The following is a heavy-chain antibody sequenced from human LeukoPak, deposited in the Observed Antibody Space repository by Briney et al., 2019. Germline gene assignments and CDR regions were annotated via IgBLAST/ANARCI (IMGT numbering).Heavy chain of an antibody. V-gene: IGHV3-53*01. D-gene: IGHD1-26*01. Sequence: GGSLRLSCAASGFTVSSNFMSWVRQAQGKGLEWVSVIYSGGNTYYADSVKGRFTISRDNSKNTLNLQMNSLSGDDTAVYYCVRDSPTVGGYGMDVWGQGTTVIVSS. CDR1: GFTVSSNF. CDR3: VRDSPTVGGYGMDV. J-gene: IGHJ6*02. CDR2: IYSGGNT.